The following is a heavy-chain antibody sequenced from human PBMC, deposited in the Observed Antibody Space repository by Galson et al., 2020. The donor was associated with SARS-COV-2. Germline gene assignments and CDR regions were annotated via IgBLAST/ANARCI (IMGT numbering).Heavy chain of an antibody. Sequence: GESLKLSCAASGFTFGSSAMHWVRQAPGKGLEWLALISYDGTTTYNSESVKGRFTISRDISKNTLYLQMNSLRPEDTAVYYCARETDDHTSSWFDSWGQGTLVTVSS. J-gene: IGHJ5*01. D-gene: IGHD6-13*01. CDR2: ISYDGTTT. CDR3: ARETDDHTSSWFDS. CDR1: GFTFGSSA. V-gene: IGHV3-30*04.